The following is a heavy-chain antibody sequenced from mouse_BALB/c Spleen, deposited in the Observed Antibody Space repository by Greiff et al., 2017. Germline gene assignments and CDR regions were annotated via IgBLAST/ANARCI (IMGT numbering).Heavy chain of an antibody. CDR2: IYPGNVNT. J-gene: IGHJ4*01. D-gene: IGHD1-1*02. CDR1: GYTFTSYY. V-gene: IGHV1S56*01. CDR3: ARSPYGPYAMDY. Sequence: VQLQQSGPELVKPGASVRISCKASGYTFTSYYIHWVKQRPGQGLEWIGWIYPGNVNTKYNEKFKGKATLTADKSSSTAYMQLSSLTSEDSAVYFCARSPYGPYAMDYWGQGTSVTVSS.